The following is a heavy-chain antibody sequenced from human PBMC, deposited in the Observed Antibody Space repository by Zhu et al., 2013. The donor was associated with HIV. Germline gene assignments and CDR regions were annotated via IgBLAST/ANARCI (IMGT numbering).Heavy chain of an antibody. CDR3: ARGAAAGFCSTVTCTVXMDV. Sequence: QVRLVQSGAAVKKPGASVKVSCKASKYTFTDYYIQWVRHAPGRGLQWMGWINPNSGHTHYAQNFQGRVTMTRDTSISTAYLEVKTLRSDDTALYFCARGAAAGFCSTVTCTVXMDVWGQGTTVTVSS. D-gene: IGHD2-15*01. J-gene: IGHJ6*02. CDR1: KYTFTDYY. CDR2: INPNSGHT. V-gene: IGHV1-2*02.